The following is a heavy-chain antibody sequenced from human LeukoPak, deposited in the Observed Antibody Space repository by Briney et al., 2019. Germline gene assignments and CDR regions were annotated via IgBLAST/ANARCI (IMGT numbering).Heavy chain of an antibody. Sequence: SETLSLTCTVSGGSISSHYWSWIRQPPGKGLEWIGYIYTSGSTNYNPSLKSRVTISVDTSKNQFSLKLSSVTAADTAVYYCARTILMEYNWLDPWGQGTLVTVSS. CDR2: IYTSGST. D-gene: IGHD2-8*01. V-gene: IGHV4-4*09. J-gene: IGHJ5*02. CDR1: GGSISSHY. CDR3: ARTILMEYNWLDP.